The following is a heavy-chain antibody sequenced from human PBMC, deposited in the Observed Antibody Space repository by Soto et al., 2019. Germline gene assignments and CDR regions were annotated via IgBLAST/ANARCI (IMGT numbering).Heavy chain of an antibody. CDR2: MNPNSGNT. CDR1: GYTFTSYD. Sequence: ASVKVSCKASGYTFTSYDINWVRQATGQGLEWMGWMNPNSGNTGYAQKFQGRVTMTRNTSISTAYMELSSLRPDDTAIYFCVKDEGIEAMDVWGQGTTVTVSS. V-gene: IGHV1-8*01. D-gene: IGHD3-16*02. CDR3: VKDEGIEAMDV. J-gene: IGHJ6*02.